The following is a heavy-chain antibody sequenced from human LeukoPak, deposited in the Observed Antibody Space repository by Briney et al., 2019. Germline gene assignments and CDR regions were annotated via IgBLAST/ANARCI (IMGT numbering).Heavy chain of an antibody. J-gene: IGHJ4*02. CDR3: ARGDGAAPHF. D-gene: IGHD6-13*01. CDR1: GYAFSNYG. Sequence: GASVKVSCKASGYAFSNYGVSWLRQVPGQGLEWMGWINAYNGYTYYSMKLQGRVTMTTDTSTATAYLELKNLRSHDTAVYYCARGDGAAPHFWGQGTLVTVS. V-gene: IGHV1-18*01. CDR2: INAYNGYT.